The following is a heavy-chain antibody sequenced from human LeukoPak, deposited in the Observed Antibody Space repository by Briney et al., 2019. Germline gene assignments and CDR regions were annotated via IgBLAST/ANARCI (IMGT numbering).Heavy chain of an antibody. CDR1: GFTFSSYA. Sequence: GGSLRLSCAASGFTFSSYAMSWVRQAPGKGLEWVSAISGSGGSTYYADSVKGRFTISRDNSKNTLYLHLNSLRVEDAAVYYCAKDRGDLPPYFDYWGQGTLVTVSS. V-gene: IGHV3-23*01. CDR2: ISGSGGST. J-gene: IGHJ4*02. D-gene: IGHD5-12*01. CDR3: AKDRGDLPPYFDY.